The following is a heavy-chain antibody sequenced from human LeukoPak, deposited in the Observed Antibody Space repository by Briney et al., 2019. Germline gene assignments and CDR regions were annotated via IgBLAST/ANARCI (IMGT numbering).Heavy chain of an antibody. J-gene: IGHJ4*02. CDR2: IRYDGSNK. D-gene: IGHD3-10*01. CDR3: AKEQVRGVSLFDY. CDR1: GFTFSIYG. Sequence: GGSLRLSCAASGFTFSIYGMHWVRQAPGKGLEWVAFIRYDGSNKYYADSVKGRFTISRDNSKNTLYLQMNSLRAEDTAVYYCAKEQVRGVSLFDYWGQGTLVTVSS. V-gene: IGHV3-30*02.